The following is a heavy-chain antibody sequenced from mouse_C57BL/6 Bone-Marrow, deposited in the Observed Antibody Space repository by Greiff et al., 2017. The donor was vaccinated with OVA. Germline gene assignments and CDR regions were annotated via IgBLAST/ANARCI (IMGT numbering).Heavy chain of an antibody. CDR1: GFTFSDYG. Sequence: EVQGVESGGGLVKPGGSLKLSCAASGFTFSDYGLHWVRQAPEKGLEWVAYISSGSSTIYYADTVKGRFTISRDNAKNTLFLHMTSLRSEDTAMYYCARGRRPFAYWGQGTLVTVAA. CDR2: ISSGSSTI. CDR3: ARGRRPFAY. D-gene: IGHD1-2*01. V-gene: IGHV5-17*01. J-gene: IGHJ3*01.